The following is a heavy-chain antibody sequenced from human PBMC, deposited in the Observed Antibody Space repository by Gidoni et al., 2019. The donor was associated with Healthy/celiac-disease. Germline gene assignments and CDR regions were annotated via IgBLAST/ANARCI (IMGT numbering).Heavy chain of an antibody. Sequence: QVTLRESGPALVKPTQTLTLTCTFSGFSLRTSGMCVSWLRQPPGKSLEWLARIDWDDDKYYSTSLKTRLTISKDTSKNQVVLTMTNMDPVDTATYYCAWTERGFYYYYGMDVWGQGTTVTVSS. V-gene: IGHV2-70*15. J-gene: IGHJ6*02. CDR3: AWTERGFYYYYGMDV. CDR1: GFSLRTSGMC. CDR2: IDWDDDK.